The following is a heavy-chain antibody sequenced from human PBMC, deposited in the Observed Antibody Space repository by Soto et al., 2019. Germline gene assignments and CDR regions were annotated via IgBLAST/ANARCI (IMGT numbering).Heavy chain of an antibody. D-gene: IGHD3-3*01. CDR3: ARVTVRYYDFWSGYYNNWFDP. Sequence: QVQLVQSGAEVKKPGASVKVSCKASGYTFTSYGISWVRQAPGQGLEWMGWISAYNGNTNYGQKLQGRVTMTTDTSTSTAYMELRGLRSDDTAVYYCARVTVRYYDFWSGYYNNWFDPWGQGTLVTVSS. CDR1: GYTFTSYG. J-gene: IGHJ5*02. CDR2: ISAYNGNT. V-gene: IGHV1-18*01.